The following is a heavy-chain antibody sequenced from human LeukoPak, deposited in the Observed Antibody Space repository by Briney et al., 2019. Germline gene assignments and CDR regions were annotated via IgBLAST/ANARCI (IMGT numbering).Heavy chain of an antibody. CDR3: ARDRGLTFDYVWGTYRYDASPTRGIDS. V-gene: IGHV4-39*06. CDR2: IFYSGST. CDR1: GVSISSRNVY. J-gene: IGHJ5*01. Sequence: SETLSLTCTVSGVSISSRNVYWGWLRQPPGKGLEWIGSIFYSGSTYYNPYLMGRISMTLDTSKNEFALKLSSVTAADTALYYCARDRGLTFDYVWGTYRYDASPTRGIDSWGQGTQVTVSS. D-gene: IGHD3-16*02.